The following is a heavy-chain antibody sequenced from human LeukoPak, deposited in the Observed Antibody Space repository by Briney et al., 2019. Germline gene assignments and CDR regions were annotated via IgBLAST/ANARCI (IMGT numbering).Heavy chain of an antibody. CDR2: IYYRGST. Sequence: SETLSLTCTVSGGSISSSSYYWGWIRQPPGKGLERIGSIYYRGSTYYNPSLKSRVTISLDTSKDQFSLKLSSVTAADTAVYYCARSRWLSDPYFDYWGQGTLVTVSS. D-gene: IGHD3-22*01. CDR3: ARSRWLSDPYFDY. J-gene: IGHJ4*02. V-gene: IGHV4-39*07. CDR1: GGSISSSSYY.